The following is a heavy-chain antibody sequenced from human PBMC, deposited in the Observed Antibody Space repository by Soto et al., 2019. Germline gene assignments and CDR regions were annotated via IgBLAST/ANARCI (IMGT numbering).Heavy chain of an antibody. Sequence: GGSLRLSCAASGFNVSSNYMSWVRQAPGKGLEWLSVIYSGGSTYYAESVKGRFTISRDNSKNTLNLQMNALRVEDTAVYYCARGPHVGISTSWGQGQWSPSPQ. CDR3: ARGPHVGISTS. V-gene: IGHV3-53*01. CDR1: GFNVSSNY. CDR2: IYSGGST. J-gene: IGHJ3*01. D-gene: IGHD2-2*01.